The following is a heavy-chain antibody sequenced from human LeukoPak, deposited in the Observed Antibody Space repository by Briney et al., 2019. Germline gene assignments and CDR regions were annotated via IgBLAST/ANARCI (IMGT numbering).Heavy chain of an antibody. Sequence: GGSLRLSCAASGFTFSSYSMNWVRQAPGKGLEWVASISSSSSYIYYADSVKGRFTISRDNAKNSLYLQINSLRADDTAVYYCARDPVVPAASGSYYYYGMDVWGQGTTVTVSS. CDR2: ISSSSSYI. V-gene: IGHV3-21*01. CDR1: GFTFSSYS. J-gene: IGHJ6*02. CDR3: ARDPVVPAASGSYYYYGMDV. D-gene: IGHD2-2*01.